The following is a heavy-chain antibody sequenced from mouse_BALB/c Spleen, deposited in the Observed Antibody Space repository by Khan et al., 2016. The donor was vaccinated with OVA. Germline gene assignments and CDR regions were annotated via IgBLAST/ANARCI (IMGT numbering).Heavy chain of an antibody. J-gene: IGHJ1*01. V-gene: IGHV9-1*02. CDR1: GYTFTNYG. CDR2: INTYTGEP. CDR3: ARSFTTATSYFDV. Sequence: QIQLVQSGPELKKPGETVKISCKASGYTFTNYGMNWVKLAPGKGLKWMGWINTYTGEPTYADDFKGRFAFSLETSASTAYLQINNLKNEDMATYFCARSFTTATSYFDVWGAGTTVTVSS. D-gene: IGHD1-2*01.